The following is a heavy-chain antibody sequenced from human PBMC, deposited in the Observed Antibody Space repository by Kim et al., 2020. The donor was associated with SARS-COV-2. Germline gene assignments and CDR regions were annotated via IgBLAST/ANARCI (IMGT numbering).Heavy chain of an antibody. V-gene: IGHV3-53*01. CDR1: GLTVSSNY. CDR2: MFSGGSR. D-gene: IGHD3-10*01. J-gene: IGHJ4*02. Sequence: GGSLRLSCAASGLTVSSNYMSWVRQAPGRGLEWVSVMFSGGSRYYADSVKGRFTISRDNSKNTLYLQMNSLRAEDTAVYYCARDLYYGSGSDDFDYWGQG. CDR3: ARDLYYGSGSDDFDY.